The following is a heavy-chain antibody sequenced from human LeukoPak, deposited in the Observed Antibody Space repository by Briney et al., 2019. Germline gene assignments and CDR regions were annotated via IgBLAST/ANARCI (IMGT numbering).Heavy chain of an antibody. CDR3: ARGVDSSGYYAIDY. CDR2: MNPNSGNT. CDR1: GYTFTSYD. V-gene: IGHV1-8*03. D-gene: IGHD3-22*01. J-gene: IGHJ4*02. Sequence: ASVKVSCKASGYTFTSYDINWVRQATGQGLEWMGWMNPNSGNTGYAQKFQGRVTISRNTSISTAYMELSSLRSEDTAVYYCARGVDSSGYYAIDYWGQGTLVTVSS.